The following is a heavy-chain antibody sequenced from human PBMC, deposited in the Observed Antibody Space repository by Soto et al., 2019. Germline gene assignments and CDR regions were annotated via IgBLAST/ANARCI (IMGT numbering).Heavy chain of an antibody. CDR3: ARNFKYCPNGLCYLHYLAMDV. J-gene: IGHJ6*02. CDR2: ISHDGNDK. D-gene: IGHD2-8*01. V-gene: IGHV3-30-3*01. CDR1: GYTFSNYA. Sequence: PGGSLRLSCAASGYTFSNYAMHWVRQTPGKGLEWVAFISHDGNDKYSADSVKGRFTISRDNSKNALYLQMNSLRPEDTAVYYCARNFKYCPNGLCYLHYLAMDVWGPGTTVTVSS.